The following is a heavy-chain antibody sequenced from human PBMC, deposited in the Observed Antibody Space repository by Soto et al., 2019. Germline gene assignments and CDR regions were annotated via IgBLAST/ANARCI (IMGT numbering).Heavy chain of an antibody. CDR2: ISYDGSNK. D-gene: IGHD3-10*01. J-gene: IGHJ3*02. CDR3: AKGGLWFGDRTDGDDAFDI. CDR1: GFTFSSYG. Sequence: GGSLRLSCAASGFTFSSYGMHWVRQAPGKGLEWVAVISYDGSNKYYADSVKGRFTISRDNSKNTLYLQMNSLRAEDTAVYYCAKGGLWFGDRTDGDDAFDIWGQGTMVTVSS. V-gene: IGHV3-30*18.